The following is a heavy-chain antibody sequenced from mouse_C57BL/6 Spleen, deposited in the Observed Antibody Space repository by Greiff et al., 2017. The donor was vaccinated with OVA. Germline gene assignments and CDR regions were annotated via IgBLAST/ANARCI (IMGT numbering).Heavy chain of an antibody. CDR2: INPNNGGT. CDR3: ASLYYFDY. CDR1: GYTFTDYY. J-gene: IGHJ2*01. V-gene: IGHV1-26*01. Sequence: EVKLMESGPELVKPGASVKISCKASGYTFTDYYMNWVKQSHGKSLEWIGDINPNNGGTSYNQKFKGKATLTVDKSSSTAYMELRSLTSEDSAVYYCASLYYFDYWGQGTTLTVSS.